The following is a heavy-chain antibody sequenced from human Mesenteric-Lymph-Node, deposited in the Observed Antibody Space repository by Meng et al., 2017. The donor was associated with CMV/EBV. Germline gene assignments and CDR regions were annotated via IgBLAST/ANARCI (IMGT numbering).Heavy chain of an antibody. CDR1: YRFTSYW. Sequence: YRFTSYWIGWVRQMPGKGLEWMGIIYPGDSDTRYSPSFQGQVTISADKSISTAYLQWSSLKASDTAMYYCARSSYYDSSGYYHDFDYWGQGTLVTVSS. CDR3: ARSSYYDSSGYYHDFDY. V-gene: IGHV5-51*01. D-gene: IGHD3-22*01. CDR2: IYPGDSDT. J-gene: IGHJ4*02.